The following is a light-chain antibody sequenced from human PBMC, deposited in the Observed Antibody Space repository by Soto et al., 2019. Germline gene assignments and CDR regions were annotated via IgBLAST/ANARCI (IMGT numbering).Light chain of an antibody. V-gene: IGKV3-15*01. J-gene: IGKJ1*01. CDR1: QSVSSN. CDR3: QQYNNWPRG. CDR2: GAS. Sequence: DIVRTQSTAPLSLAPGERAEITRLASQSVSSNLAWYQQKPGQAPRLLIYGASTRATGIPARFSGSASGTEFTITISSLQSEDFAVYYCQQYNNWPRGFGQGTKVDIK.